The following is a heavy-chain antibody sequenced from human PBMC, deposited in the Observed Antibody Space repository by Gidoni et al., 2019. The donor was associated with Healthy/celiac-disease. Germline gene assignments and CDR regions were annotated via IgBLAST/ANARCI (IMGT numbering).Heavy chain of an antibody. V-gene: IGHV4-34*01. D-gene: IGHD2-2*01. CDR2: INHSGST. CDR1: GGSFRGYY. CDR3: AKSVVPAARSYYYGMDV. J-gene: IGHJ6*02. Sequence: QVQLQQWGAGLLKPSEPLSLTCAVYGGSFRGYYWSWIRQPPGKGLEWIGEINHSGSTNYNPSLKSRVTISVDTSKNQFSLKLSSVTAADTAVYYCAKSVVPAARSYYYGMDVWGQGTTVTVSS.